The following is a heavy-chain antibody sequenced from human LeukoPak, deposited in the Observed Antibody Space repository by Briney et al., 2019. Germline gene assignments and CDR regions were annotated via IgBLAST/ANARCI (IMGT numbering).Heavy chain of an antibody. D-gene: IGHD3-22*01. CDR2: IYYSGST. J-gene: IGHJ4*02. Sequence: SETLSLTCTVSGGSISSSSYYWGWIRQPPGKGLEWIGSIYYSGSTYYNPSLKSRVTISVDTSKNQFSLKLSSVTAADTAVYYCARHNSVDSSGYWGALDYWGQGTLVTVSS. V-gene: IGHV4-39*01. CDR3: ARHNSVDSSGYWGALDY. CDR1: GGSISSSSYY.